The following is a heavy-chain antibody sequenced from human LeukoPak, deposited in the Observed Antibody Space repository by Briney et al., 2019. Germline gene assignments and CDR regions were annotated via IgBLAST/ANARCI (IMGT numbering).Heavy chain of an antibody. Sequence: EASVKVSCKASGYTFTSYYMHWVRQAPGQGLEWMGIINPSGGSTSYAQKFQGRVAMTGDMSTSTVYMELSSLRSEDTAVYYCARDGGALDIAVAGPYFDYWGQGTLVTVSS. CDR2: INPSGGST. D-gene: IGHD6-19*01. CDR1: GYTFTSYY. CDR3: ARDGGALDIAVAGPYFDY. J-gene: IGHJ4*02. V-gene: IGHV1-46*01.